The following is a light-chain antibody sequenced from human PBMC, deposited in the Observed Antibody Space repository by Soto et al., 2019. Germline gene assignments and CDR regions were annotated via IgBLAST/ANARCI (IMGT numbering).Light chain of an antibody. CDR3: NSYSSSTFYV. J-gene: IGLJ1*01. Sequence: QSALAQPASVSGSPGQSITISCTGSSSEIASFNYVSWYQQYPGKAPKLLSYQVTSRASWVSHRFSGYKFGDTASLPISGLQPEDEAEYYCNSYSSSTFYVYGTGTKLTVL. V-gene: IGLV2-14*01. CDR2: QVT. CDR1: SSEIASFNY.